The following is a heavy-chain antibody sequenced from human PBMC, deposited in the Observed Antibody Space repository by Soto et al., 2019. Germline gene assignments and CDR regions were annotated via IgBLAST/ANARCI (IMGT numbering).Heavy chain of an antibody. CDR1: GGSISSSSYY. CDR3: ARHGKGITIFGVVIDDSYFDY. Sequence: SETLSLTCTVSGGSISSSSYYWGWIRQPPGKGLEWIGSIYYSGSTYYNPSLKSRVTISVDTSKNQFSLKLSSVTAADTAAYYCARHGKGITIFGVVIDDSYFDYWGQGTLVTVSS. J-gene: IGHJ4*02. V-gene: IGHV4-39*01. D-gene: IGHD3-3*01. CDR2: IYYSGST.